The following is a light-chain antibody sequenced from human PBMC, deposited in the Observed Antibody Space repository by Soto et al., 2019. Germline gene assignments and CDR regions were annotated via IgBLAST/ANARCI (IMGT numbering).Light chain of an antibody. CDR1: QTISSN. V-gene: IGKV3D-15*01. CDR2: GAS. CDR3: QQYNDWPRT. J-gene: IGKJ1*01. Sequence: EIVMTQSPAILSVSPGEIATLSFSASQTISSNLAWYQQKPGQAPRLLIYGASTRATGLPARFSGSGSGTEFTLTISSLQSEDFAVYYCQQYNDWPRTFGQGTKVDIK.